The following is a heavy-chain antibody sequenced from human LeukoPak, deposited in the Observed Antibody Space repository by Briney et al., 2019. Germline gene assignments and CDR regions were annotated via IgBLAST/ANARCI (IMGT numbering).Heavy chain of an antibody. CDR3: ARVSGVVIMGYFDY. D-gene: IGHD3-3*01. CDR2: IYYSGST. CDR1: GGSISSGGYY. Sequence: TLSLTCTVSGGSISSGGYYWSWIRQHPGKGLEWIGYIYYSGSTYYNPSLKSRVTISVDKSKNQFSLKLSSVTAADTAVYYCARVSGVVIMGYFDYWGQGTLVTVSS. J-gene: IGHJ4*02. V-gene: IGHV4-31*03.